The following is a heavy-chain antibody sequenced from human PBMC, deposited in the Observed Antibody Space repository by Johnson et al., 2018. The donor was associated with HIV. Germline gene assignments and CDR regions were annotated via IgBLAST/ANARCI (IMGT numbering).Heavy chain of an antibody. J-gene: IGHJ3*02. V-gene: IGHV3-30*18. CDR2: ISYDGDNK. Sequence: QVQLVESGGGVARPGGSLRLSCVASGFTFSSYGMHWVRQAPGKGLEWVAVISYDGDNKYYADSVKGRFTISRDNSKNTLYLQMNSLRAEDTAVYYCAKERKAPRAFDIWGQGTMATVSS. CDR1: GFTFSSYG. CDR3: AKERKAPRAFDI. D-gene: IGHD1-14*01.